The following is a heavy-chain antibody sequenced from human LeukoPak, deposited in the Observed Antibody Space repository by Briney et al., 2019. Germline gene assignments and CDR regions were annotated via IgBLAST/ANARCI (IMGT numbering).Heavy chain of an antibody. CDR3: ARARYETRIWPKSRYDYYHYMDV. CDR2: INAGNGNT. CDR1: GYTFTTHT. Sequence: GASVKVSCMASGYTFTTHTIHWVRQAPGQRLEWMGWINAGNGNTKYSQEFQDRVTITRDTSASTAYMELSSLRSEDMAVYYCARARYETRIWPKSRYDYYHYMDVWGKGTTVTVSS. V-gene: IGHV1-3*03. D-gene: IGHD3-3*01. J-gene: IGHJ6*03.